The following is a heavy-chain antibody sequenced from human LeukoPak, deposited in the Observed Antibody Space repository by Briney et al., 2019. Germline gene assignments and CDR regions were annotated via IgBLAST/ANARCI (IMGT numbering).Heavy chain of an antibody. V-gene: IGHV4-4*02. D-gene: IGHD3-22*01. CDR2: IYHSGST. Sequence: SETLSLTCAVSGGSISSSNWWSWVRQPPGKGLEWIGEIYHSGSTNYNPSLKSRVTISVDTSKNQFSLKLSSVTAADTALYYCARDTYYYDSSGYSSFDYWGQGTLVTVSS. CDR3: ARDTYYYDSSGYSSFDY. CDR1: GGSISSSNW. J-gene: IGHJ4*02.